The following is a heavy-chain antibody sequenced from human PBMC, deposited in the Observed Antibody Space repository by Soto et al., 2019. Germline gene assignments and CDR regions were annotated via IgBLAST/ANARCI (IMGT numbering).Heavy chain of an antibody. D-gene: IGHD2-2*02. CDR2: ISSRSDI. CDR1: GFTFSTYS. J-gene: IGHJ6*02. V-gene: IGHV3-21*01. CDR3: AREYTAWPLAYGLDV. Sequence: GGSLRLSCVGSGFTFSTYSINWVRQAPGKGLEWVSSISSRSDIYYADSVKGRFTISRDNAKNSMSLQMNSLRAEDTAVYYCAREYTAWPLAYGLDVWGQGTTVTVSS.